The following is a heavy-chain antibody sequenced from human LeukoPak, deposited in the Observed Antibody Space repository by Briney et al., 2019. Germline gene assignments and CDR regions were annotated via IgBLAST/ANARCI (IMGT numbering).Heavy chain of an antibody. J-gene: IGHJ5*02. V-gene: IGHV1-46*01. CDR2: IHPSSGST. Sequence: ASVKVSCKASGYTFTRYYMHWVRQAPGQGLEWMGIIHPSSGSTSYAQKFEGRVTLTRDTSTSTVYMELISLRSEDTAVYYCARDSSTSSLADPWGQGTLVTVPS. CDR3: ARDSSTSSLADP. D-gene: IGHD2-2*01. CDR1: GYTFTRYY.